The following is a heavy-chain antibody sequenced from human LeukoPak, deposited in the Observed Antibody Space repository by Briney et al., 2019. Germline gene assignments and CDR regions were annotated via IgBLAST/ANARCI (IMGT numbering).Heavy chain of an antibody. D-gene: IGHD3-16*01. CDR3: VRALGSPTADH. J-gene: IGHJ4*02. Sequence: PGGSLRLSCAASGFPFTNNWMSWVCQAPGKGLEWVANIKSDGSEKYYVDSVEGRFTISRDNARDTVSLQMDSLRDEDTAVYYCVRALGSPTADHWGQGTLVTVSS. CDR2: IKSDGSEK. CDR1: GFPFTNNW. V-gene: IGHV3-7*01.